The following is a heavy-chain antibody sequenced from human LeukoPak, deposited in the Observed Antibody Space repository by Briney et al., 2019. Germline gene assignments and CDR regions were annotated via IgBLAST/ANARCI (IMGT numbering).Heavy chain of an antibody. CDR2: IYYSGST. CDR3: ASSARFRELHSHFDY. V-gene: IGHV4-4*02. J-gene: IGHJ4*02. D-gene: IGHD3-10*01. Sequence: SETLSLTCAVSGGSISSSNWWSWVRQPPGKGLEWIGEIYYSGSTNYNPSLKSRVTISVDKSKNQFSLKLSSVTAADTAVYYCASSARFRELHSHFDYWGQGTLVTVSS. CDR1: GGSISSSNW.